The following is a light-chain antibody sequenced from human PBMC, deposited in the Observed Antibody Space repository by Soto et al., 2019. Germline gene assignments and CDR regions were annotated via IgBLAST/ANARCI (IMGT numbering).Light chain of an antibody. Sequence: QSALTQPASVSGSPGQSITISCTGSSSDVGGYNYVSWYQQHPGKAPKLMIYEVSNRPSGVSNRFSGSKSGNTASLTISGLQAEDEADYYCISFTSNSQLVFGGGTKVTVL. CDR3: ISFTSNSQLV. V-gene: IGLV2-14*01. CDR1: SSDVGGYNY. CDR2: EVS. J-gene: IGLJ3*02.